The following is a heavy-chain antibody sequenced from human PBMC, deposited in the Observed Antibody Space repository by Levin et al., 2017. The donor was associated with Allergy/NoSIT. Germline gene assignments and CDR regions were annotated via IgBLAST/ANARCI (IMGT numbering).Heavy chain of an antibody. CDR2: INHSGST. CDR1: GGSFRGYY. V-gene: IGHV4-34*01. D-gene: IGHD2-2*02. CDR3: ARERVPAAIRRRYGMDV. Sequence: SQTLSLPCAVYGGSFRGYYWSWIRQPPGKGLEWIGEINHSGSTNYNPSLKSRVTISVDTSKNQFSLKLSSVTAADTAVYYCARERVPAAIRRRYGMDVWGQGTTVTVSS. J-gene: IGHJ6*02.